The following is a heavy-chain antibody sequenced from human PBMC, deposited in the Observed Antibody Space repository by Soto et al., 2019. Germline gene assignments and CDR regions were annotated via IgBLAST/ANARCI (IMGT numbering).Heavy chain of an antibody. D-gene: IGHD5-18*01. CDR1: GFTSSTYW. Sequence: GGSLRLSCVASGFTSSTYWMHWVRQAPRKGLVWVSRIKFDGSTTSYADSVKGRFTISRDNAKNTVYLQMNSLGGEDTGVYYCARGIRNYYGVDVWGQGTTVTVSS. V-gene: IGHV3-74*01. J-gene: IGHJ6*02. CDR3: ARGIRNYYGVDV. CDR2: IKFDGSTT.